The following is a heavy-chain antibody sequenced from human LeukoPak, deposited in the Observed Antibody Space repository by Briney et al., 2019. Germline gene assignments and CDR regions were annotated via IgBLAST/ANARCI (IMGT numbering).Heavy chain of an antibody. D-gene: IGHD6-13*01. CDR1: GFTVSSNY. CDR3: ARDGRIAAAGLYTDY. Sequence: GGSLRLSCAASGFTVSSNYMSWVRQAPGKGLEWVSVIYSGGSTYYADSVKGRFTISRDNSKNTLYLQMNSLRAEDTAVYYCARDGRIAAAGLYTDYWGQGTLVTVSS. CDR2: IYSGGST. V-gene: IGHV3-53*01. J-gene: IGHJ4*02.